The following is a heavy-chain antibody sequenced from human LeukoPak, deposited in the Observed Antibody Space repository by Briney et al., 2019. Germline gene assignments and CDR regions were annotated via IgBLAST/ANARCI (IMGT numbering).Heavy chain of an antibody. CDR1: GYTFTGYY. CDR2: INPNSGGT. Sequence: ASVKVSCKASGYTFTGYYMHWVRQAPGQGLEWMGWINPNSGGTNYAQKFQGRVTMTRDTSISTAYMELSRLRSDDTAVYYCARTTEGHSWRTRYYSYYMDVWGKGTTVTVSS. D-gene: IGHD6-13*01. CDR3: ARTTEGHSWRTRYYSYYMDV. J-gene: IGHJ6*03. V-gene: IGHV1-2*02.